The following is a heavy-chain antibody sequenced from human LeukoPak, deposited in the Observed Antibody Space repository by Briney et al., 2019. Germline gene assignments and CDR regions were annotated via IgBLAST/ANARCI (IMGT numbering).Heavy chain of an antibody. D-gene: IGHD3-22*01. V-gene: IGHV4-38-2*01. Sequence: SETLSLTCAVSGYSISSGYYWGWIRQPPGKGLEWIGSIYHSGSTYYNPSLKSRVTISVDTSMNQFSLKLSSVTAADTAVYYCARHHYYYDSSGYYWTYWYFDLWGRGTLVTVSS. CDR2: IYHSGST. J-gene: IGHJ2*01. CDR3: ARHHYYYDSSGYYWTYWYFDL. CDR1: GYSISSGYY.